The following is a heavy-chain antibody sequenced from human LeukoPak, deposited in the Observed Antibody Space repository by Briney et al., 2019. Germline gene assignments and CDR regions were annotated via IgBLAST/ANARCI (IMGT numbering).Heavy chain of an antibody. CDR2: INHSGST. D-gene: IGHD6-19*01. V-gene: IGHV4-34*01. J-gene: IGHJ4*02. Sequence: PSETLSLTCAVYGGSFSGYYWSWIRQPPGKGLEWIGEINHSGSTNYNPSLKSRVTISVDTSKNQFYLKLSSVTAADTAVYYCARGRYSSGWYSYYFDYWGKGTLVTVSS. CDR1: GGSFSGYY. CDR3: ARGRYSSGWYSYYFDY.